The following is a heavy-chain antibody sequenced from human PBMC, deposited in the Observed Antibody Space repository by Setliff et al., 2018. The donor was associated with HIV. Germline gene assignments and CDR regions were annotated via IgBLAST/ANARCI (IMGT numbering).Heavy chain of an antibody. J-gene: IGHJ3*02. CDR1: GGSFSITTYS. CDR2: IYYSGPT. CDR3: AREDRGSSGYYQPPGIAFDI. D-gene: IGHD3-22*01. V-gene: IGHV4-61*01. Sequence: KPSETLSLTCTVSGGSFSITTYSWAWIRQPPGKGLEWIGYIYYSGPTNYNPSLKSRVTISVDASRNQFYLKLSSVTAADTAVYYCAREDRGSSGYYQPPGIAFDIWGQGTMVTVSS.